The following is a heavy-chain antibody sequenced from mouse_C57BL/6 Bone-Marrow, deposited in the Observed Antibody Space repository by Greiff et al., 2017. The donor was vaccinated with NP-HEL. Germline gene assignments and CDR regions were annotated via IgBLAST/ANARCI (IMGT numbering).Heavy chain of an antibody. CDR3: AGNYGSRWFAY. D-gene: IGHD1-1*01. J-gene: IGHJ3*01. Sequence: VQLQQSGPELVKPGASVKISCKASGYTFTDYYMNWVKQSHGKSLEWIGDINPNNGGTSYNQKFKGKATLTVDKSSSTAYMELRSLTSEDSAVYYCAGNYGSRWFAYWGQGTLVTVSA. CDR1: GYTFTDYY. V-gene: IGHV1-26*01. CDR2: INPNNGGT.